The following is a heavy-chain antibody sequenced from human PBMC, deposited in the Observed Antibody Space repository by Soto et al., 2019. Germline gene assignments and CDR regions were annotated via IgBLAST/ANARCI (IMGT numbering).Heavy chain of an antibody. CDR2: INHSGRT. V-gene: IGHV4-34*01. CDR3: AGHGRIAARKYDYNGMDV. CDR1: GGSFSGYY. J-gene: IGHJ6*02. Sequence: PSETLSLTCAVYGGSFSGYYWSWIRQPPGKGLEWIGEINHSGRTNYNPSFKSRVTISVDTSKTQFSLKLSSVTAADTAVYYYAGHGRIAARKYDYNGMDVWGQGTTVTVSS. D-gene: IGHD6-6*01.